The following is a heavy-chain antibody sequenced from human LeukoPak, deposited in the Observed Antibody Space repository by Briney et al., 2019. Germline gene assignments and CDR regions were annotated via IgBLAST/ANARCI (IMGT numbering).Heavy chain of an antibody. Sequence: ASVKVSCKASGYTVTSYYMHWVRQAPGQGLEWMGILNPSGGSSSYAQKFQGRATLTRATSTSTVYMELSSLRSEDTAVYYCANGYKYGMDGWGQGTTVIVSS. V-gene: IGHV1-46*01. CDR1: GYTVTSYY. CDR3: ANGYKYGMDG. J-gene: IGHJ6*02. CDR2: LNPSGGSS.